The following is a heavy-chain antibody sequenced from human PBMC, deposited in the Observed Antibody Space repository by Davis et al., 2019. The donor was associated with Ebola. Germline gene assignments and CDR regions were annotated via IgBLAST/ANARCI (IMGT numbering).Heavy chain of an antibody. J-gene: IGHJ4*02. Sequence: AASVKVSCKASGYTFTGYYMYWVRQAPGQGLEWMGWINPNSGGTNYAQKFQGWVTMTRDTSISTAYMELSSLRSEDTAVYYCARGSYYYDSSGYYYGGYWGQGTLVTVSS. CDR2: INPNSGGT. V-gene: IGHV1-2*04. CDR1: GYTFTGYY. D-gene: IGHD3-22*01. CDR3: ARGSYYYDSSGYYYGGY.